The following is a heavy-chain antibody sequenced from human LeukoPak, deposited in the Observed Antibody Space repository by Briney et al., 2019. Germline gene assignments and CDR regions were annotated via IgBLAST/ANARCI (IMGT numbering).Heavy chain of an antibody. D-gene: IGHD2-2*01. Sequence: GASVKVSCKASGYTFTGYYMHWVRQAPGQGLEWMGWISAYNGNTNYAQKLQGRVTMTTDTSTSTAYMELRSLRSDDTAVYYCARDIVVVPAAGAVYYYYGMDVWGQGTTVTVSS. J-gene: IGHJ6*02. V-gene: IGHV1-18*04. CDR1: GYTFTGYY. CDR2: ISAYNGNT. CDR3: ARDIVVVPAAGAVYYYYGMDV.